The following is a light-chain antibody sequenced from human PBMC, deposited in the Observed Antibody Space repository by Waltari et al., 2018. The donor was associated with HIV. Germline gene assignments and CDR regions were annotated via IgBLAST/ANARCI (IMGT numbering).Light chain of an antibody. CDR1: NIGRIT. CDR2: GDG. CDR3: QVGDDSSDHIL. J-gene: IGLJ2*01. Sequence: SYLLTQPPSVSVAPGQTARITCGGINIGRITVHWFQQKPGQAPVVVVHGDGDRPSGIPERFSGSISGNTATLIISRVEAGDEADYYCQVGDDSSDHILFAGGTKLTVL. V-gene: IGLV3-21*02.